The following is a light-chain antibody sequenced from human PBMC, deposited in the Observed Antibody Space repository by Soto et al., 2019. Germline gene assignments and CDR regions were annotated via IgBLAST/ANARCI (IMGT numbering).Light chain of an antibody. J-gene: IGLJ2*01. CDR2: DIN. Sequence: QAVVTQEPSLTVSPGGTVTLTCGSSTGAVTSGHYPYWFQQKPGQAPRTLIYDINNKHSWTPARFSGSLLGGKAALTLSGAQPEDEAAYYCFLSHSGPVVFGGGTKLTVL. CDR1: TGAVTSGHY. CDR3: FLSHSGPVV. V-gene: IGLV7-46*01.